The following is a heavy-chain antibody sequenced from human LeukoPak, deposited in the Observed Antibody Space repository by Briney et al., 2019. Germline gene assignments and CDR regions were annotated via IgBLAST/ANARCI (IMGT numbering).Heavy chain of an antibody. CDR2: IWYDGSNK. CDR3: ARGPHYYDSSGYQNIDFDY. V-gene: IGHV3-33*08. Sequence: PGGSLRLSCAASGFTFSNYGIHRVRQAPGKGREWVAVIWYDGSNKYYADSVKGRFTISRDNSQNTLYLQLNSLRAEDTAVYYCARGPHYYDSSGYQNIDFDYWGQGTLVTVSS. D-gene: IGHD3-22*01. CDR1: GFTFSNYG. J-gene: IGHJ4*02.